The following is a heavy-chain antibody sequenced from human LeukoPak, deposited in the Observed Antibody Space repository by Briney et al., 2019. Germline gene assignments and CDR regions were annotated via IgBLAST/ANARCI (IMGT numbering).Heavy chain of an antibody. CDR1: GFMFSDYW. Sequence: GGSLRLSCAASGFMFSDYWMSWVRQAPGKGLEWVANIRPDGSDKYYVESVRGRFTISRDNSKNTLYLQMNSLRAEDTAVYFCARDRVLGSGSSDYWGQGTLVTVSS. CDR2: IRPDGSDK. V-gene: IGHV3-7*01. CDR3: ARDRVLGSGSSDY. D-gene: IGHD3-10*01. J-gene: IGHJ4*02.